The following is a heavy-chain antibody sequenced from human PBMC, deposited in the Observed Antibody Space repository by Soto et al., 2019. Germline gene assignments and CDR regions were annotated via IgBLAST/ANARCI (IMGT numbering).Heavy chain of an antibody. CDR3: AVEYCSSTSCYDYFDY. Sequence: ASVKVSCKASGYTFTSYGISWVRQAPGQGLEWMGWISAYNGNTNYAQKLQGRATMTTDTSTSTAYMELRSLRSDDTAVYYCAVEYCSSTSCYDYFDYWGQGTLVTVSS. V-gene: IGHV1-18*01. J-gene: IGHJ4*02. D-gene: IGHD2-2*01. CDR1: GYTFTSYG. CDR2: ISAYNGNT.